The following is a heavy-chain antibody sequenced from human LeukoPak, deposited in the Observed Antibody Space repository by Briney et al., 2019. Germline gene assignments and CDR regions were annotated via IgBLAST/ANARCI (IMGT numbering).Heavy chain of an antibody. CDR2: ISGSGGST. J-gene: IGHJ4*02. CDR3: AENSGSYYFPYYFDY. V-gene: IGHV3-23*01. CDR1: GFTFSSYA. D-gene: IGHD1-26*01. Sequence: GGSLRLSCAASGFTFSSYAMSWVRQAPGKGLEWVSAISGSGGSTYYVDSVKGRFTISRDSSKNTLYLQMNSLRAEDTAVYYCAENSGSYYFPYYFDYWGQGTLVTVSS.